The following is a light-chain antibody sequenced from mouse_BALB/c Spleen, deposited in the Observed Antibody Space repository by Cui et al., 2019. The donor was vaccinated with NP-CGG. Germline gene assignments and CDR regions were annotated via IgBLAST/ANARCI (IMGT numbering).Light chain of an antibody. CDR2: GTN. CDR1: TGAVIISNY. V-gene: IGLV1*01. J-gene: IGLJ1*01. CDR3: ARWYSNHWV. Sequence: QAVVTQESALTTSPGETVTLICRSSTGAVIISNYANWVQEKPDHLFTGLIGGTNNRAPGVPARFSGSLIGDKAALTITGAQTEDEAIYFCARWYSNHWVFGGGTKLTVL.